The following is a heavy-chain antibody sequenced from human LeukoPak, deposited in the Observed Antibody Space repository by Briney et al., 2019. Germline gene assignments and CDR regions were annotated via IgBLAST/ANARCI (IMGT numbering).Heavy chain of an antibody. Sequence: SETLSLTCTVSGVSIRSYYWSWIRQPPGKGLEWIGYIYYSGSTNYNPSLKSRVTISVDTSKNQFSLKLSSVTAADTAVYYCARAGDCSGGSCYLSMDPWGQGTLVTVSS. CDR3: ARAGDCSGGSCYLSMDP. V-gene: IGHV4-59*01. D-gene: IGHD2-15*01. CDR1: GVSIRSYY. CDR2: IYYSGST. J-gene: IGHJ5*02.